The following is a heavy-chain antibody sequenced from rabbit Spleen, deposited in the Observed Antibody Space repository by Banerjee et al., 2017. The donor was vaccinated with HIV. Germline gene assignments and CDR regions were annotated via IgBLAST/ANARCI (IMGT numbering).Heavy chain of an antibody. J-gene: IGHJ4*01. V-gene: IGHV1S45*01. CDR2: IDSSSGNT. D-gene: IGHD6-1*01. CDR1: GFSFSDRDV. CDR3: ARGEHFSVGFSAFAIYLDL. Sequence: LEESGGGLVQPEGSLALTCKASGFSFSDRDVVCWVRQAPGKGLEWIGCIDSSSGNTAYATWAKGRFTISKTSSTTVTLQMTSLTAADTATYFCARGEHFSVGFSAFAIYLDLWGPGTLVTVS.